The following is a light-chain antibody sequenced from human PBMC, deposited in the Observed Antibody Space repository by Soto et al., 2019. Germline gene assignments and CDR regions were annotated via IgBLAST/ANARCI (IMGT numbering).Light chain of an antibody. CDR2: RNN. Sequence: QSVLTQPPSASGTPGQRVTLSCSGSSSYIGSKYVYWYQQLPGTAPKLLMYRNNQRPSGVPDRFSGSKSGTSASLAISGLRSEDEADYHCAAWDSNLGGPAFGGGTKLTVL. CDR3: AAWDSNLGGPA. CDR1: SSYIGSKY. J-gene: IGLJ2*01. V-gene: IGLV1-47*01.